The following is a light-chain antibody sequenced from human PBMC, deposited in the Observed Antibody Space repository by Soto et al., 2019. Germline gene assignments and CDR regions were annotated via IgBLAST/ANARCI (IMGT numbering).Light chain of an antibody. CDR1: QDMRND. V-gene: IGKV1-6*01. CDR2: GAS. CDR3: LQEYSYPLT. Sequence: AIPMTQSPSSLSESVGDRVTITCRASQDMRNDLGWYQQKPGKAPKLLIYGASSSQSGVPSRFSGSGSGTEFTLTISSLQPEDFATYYCLQEYSYPLTFGGGTKVEMK. J-gene: IGKJ4*01.